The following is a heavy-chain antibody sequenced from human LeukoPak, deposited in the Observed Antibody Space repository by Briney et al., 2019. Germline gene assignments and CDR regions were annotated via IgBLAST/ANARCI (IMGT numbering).Heavy chain of an antibody. Sequence: PGGSLRLSCAASGFTFSSYAMSWVRQAPGKGLEWVSAISGSGGSTYYADSVKGRFTISRDNSKNTLYLQMNSLRAEDTAVYYCAKDVEYYYDSSGHDYWGQGTLVTVSS. CDR2: ISGSGGST. D-gene: IGHD3-22*01. CDR1: GFTFSSYA. CDR3: AKDVEYYYDSSGHDY. V-gene: IGHV3-23*01. J-gene: IGHJ4*02.